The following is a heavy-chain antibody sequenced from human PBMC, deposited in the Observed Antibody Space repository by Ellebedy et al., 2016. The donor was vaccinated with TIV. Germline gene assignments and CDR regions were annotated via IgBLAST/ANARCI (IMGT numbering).Heavy chain of an antibody. V-gene: IGHV4-34*01. J-gene: IGHJ4*02. CDR3: AREGLRLGELSSPFDY. CDR2: INHSGST. CDR1: GGSFSGYY. D-gene: IGHD3-16*02. Sequence: MPSETLSLTCAVYGGSFSGYYWSWIRQPPGKGLEWIGEINHSGSTNYNPSLKSRVTISVDKSKNQFSLKLRSVTAADTAVYYCAREGLRLGELSSPFDYWGQGTLVTVSS.